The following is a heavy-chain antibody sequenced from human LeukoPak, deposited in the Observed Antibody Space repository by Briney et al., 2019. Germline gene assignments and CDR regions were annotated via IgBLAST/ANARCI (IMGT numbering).Heavy chain of an antibody. V-gene: IGHV3-74*01. D-gene: IGHD3-22*01. CDR2: INSDGINT. CDR1: GFTFSSYA. J-gene: IGHJ5*02. Sequence: GGSLRLSCAASGFTFSSYAMSWVHQAPGKGLVWVSRINSDGINTSYADSVKGRFTISRDNAKNTLNLQMNSLRAEDTAVYYCARDLGQYYDTSDNWFDPWGQGTLVTVSS. CDR3: ARDLGQYYDTSDNWFDP.